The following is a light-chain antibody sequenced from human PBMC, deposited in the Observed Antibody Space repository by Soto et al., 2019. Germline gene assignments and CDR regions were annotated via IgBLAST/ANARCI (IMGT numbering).Light chain of an antibody. CDR2: SAS. V-gene: IGKV3-20*01. CDR3: QRYGGSPPVT. CDR1: QSFSSSN. J-gene: IGKJ4*01. Sequence: EVVLTQSPGTLSLSPGERATFSCRASQSFSSSNLAWYRHKPGQPPKLIVYSASRRATGIPDRFSGSGSGTDFTLTISRLEPEDFALYYCQRYGGSPPVTFGGGTKVDIK.